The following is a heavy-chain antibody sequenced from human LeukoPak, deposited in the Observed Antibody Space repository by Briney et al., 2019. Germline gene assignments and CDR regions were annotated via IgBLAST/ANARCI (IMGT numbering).Heavy chain of an antibody. CDR3: ARGFLDYGAWFDP. CDR1: GFTFSSYG. J-gene: IGHJ5*02. V-gene: IGHV3-33*01. D-gene: IGHD3-16*01. CDR2: IWYDGSNK. Sequence: GGALRLSWAASGFTFSSYGMHWVRQAPGKGLEGVAVIWYDGSNKYYADSVKGRFTISRDNSKNALYLQMNSLRAEDTAVYYCARGFLDYGAWFDPWGQGTLVTVSS.